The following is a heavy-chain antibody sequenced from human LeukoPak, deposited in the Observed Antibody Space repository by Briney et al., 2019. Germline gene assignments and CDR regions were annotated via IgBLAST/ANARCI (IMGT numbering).Heavy chain of an antibody. J-gene: IGHJ4*02. Sequence: APVKVSCKASGYTFTSYYMHWVRQAPGQGLEWMGIINPSGGSTSYAQKFQGRVTMTRDTSTSTVYMELSSPRSEDTAVYYCARDHRVVATITSGYFDYWGQGTLVTVSS. CDR2: INPSGGST. CDR3: ARDHRVVATITSGYFDY. CDR1: GYTFTSYY. D-gene: IGHD5-12*01. V-gene: IGHV1-46*01.